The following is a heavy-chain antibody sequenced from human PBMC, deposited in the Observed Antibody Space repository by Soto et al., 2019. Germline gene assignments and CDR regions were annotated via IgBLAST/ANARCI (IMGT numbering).Heavy chain of an antibody. V-gene: IGHV3-23*01. J-gene: IGHJ4*02. CDR3: AKVGDSGWYVYYFDY. CDR2: ISGSGGST. Sequence: GGSLRLSCAASGFTFSSYAMSWVRQAPGKGLEWASAISGSGGSTYYADSVKGRFTISRDNSKNTLYLQMNSLRAEDTAVYYCAKVGDSGWYVYYFDYWGQGTLVTVSS. CDR1: GFTFSSYA. D-gene: IGHD6-19*01.